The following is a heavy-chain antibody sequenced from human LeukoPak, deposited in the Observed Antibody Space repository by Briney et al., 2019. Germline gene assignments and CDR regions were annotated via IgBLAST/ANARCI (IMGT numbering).Heavy chain of an antibody. CDR1: GFNLSNYS. D-gene: IGHD2/OR15-2a*01. Sequence: GGSLTLSCAASGFNLSNYSLNWVRQAPGKGLEWVSSISTSSTYIYYADSVKGRFTISRDNAKNSLYLQMNSLRDEDTAVYYCARGTGSNVLSPFDYWGQGTLVNVSS. V-gene: IGHV3-21*01. CDR3: ARGTGSNVLSPFDY. J-gene: IGHJ4*02. CDR2: ISTSSTYI.